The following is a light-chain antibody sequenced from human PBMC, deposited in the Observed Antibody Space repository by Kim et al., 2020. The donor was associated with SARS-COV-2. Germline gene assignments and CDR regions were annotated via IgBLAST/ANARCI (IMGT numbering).Light chain of an antibody. Sequence: APLGGRVTTPCRASQSITRWLAWYQQKPGKAPKLLISDASTLQGGVPSRFSGSGSGTEFTLTITSLQPHDFANYNCQQYNLYPLTFCGGAKVDIK. CDR3: QQYNLYPLT. J-gene: IGKJ4*01. CDR1: QSITRW. V-gene: IGKV1-5*01. CDR2: DAS.